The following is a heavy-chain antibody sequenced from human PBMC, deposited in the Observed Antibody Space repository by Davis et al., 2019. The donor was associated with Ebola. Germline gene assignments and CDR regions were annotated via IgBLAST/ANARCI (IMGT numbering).Heavy chain of an antibody. Sequence: MPSETLFLTCTVSGGSVSSGSYYWSWIRQPPGKGLEWIGEINHSGSTNYNPSLKSRVTISVDTSKNQFSLKLSSVTAADTAVYYCARVTYDFWSGYSDYWGQGTLVTVSS. CDR1: GGSVSSGSYY. J-gene: IGHJ4*02. CDR3: ARVTYDFWSGYSDY. CDR2: INHSGST. D-gene: IGHD3-3*01. V-gene: IGHV4-61*01.